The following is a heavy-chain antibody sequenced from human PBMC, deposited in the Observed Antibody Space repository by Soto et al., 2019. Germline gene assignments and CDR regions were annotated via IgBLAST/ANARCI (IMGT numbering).Heavy chain of an antibody. Sequence: PGGSLRLSCAACGFTFSDYYMSWIRQAPGKGLEWVSYISSSRSYTNYADSVKGRFTISRDNAKNSLYLQMNSLRAEDTAVYYCARCYYDSSGYHDAFDIWGQGTMVTVSS. CDR2: ISSSRSYT. CDR3: ARCYYDSSGYHDAFDI. J-gene: IGHJ3*02. CDR1: GFTFSDYY. D-gene: IGHD3-22*01. V-gene: IGHV3-11*06.